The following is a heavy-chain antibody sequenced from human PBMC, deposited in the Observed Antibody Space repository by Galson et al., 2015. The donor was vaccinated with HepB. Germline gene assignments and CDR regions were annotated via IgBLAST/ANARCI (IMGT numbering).Heavy chain of an antibody. D-gene: IGHD2/OR15-2a*01. J-gene: IGHJ6*03. CDR3: ARTTYFGDYYYYYMDV. V-gene: IGHV4-61*02. CDR1: GGSISSGSYY. Sequence: TLSLTCTVSGGSISSGSYYWSWIRQPAGKGLEWIGRIYTSGSTNYNPSLKSRVTMSVDTSKNQFSLKLSSVTAADTAVYYCARTTYFGDYYYYYMDVWGKGTTVTVSS. CDR2: IYTSGST.